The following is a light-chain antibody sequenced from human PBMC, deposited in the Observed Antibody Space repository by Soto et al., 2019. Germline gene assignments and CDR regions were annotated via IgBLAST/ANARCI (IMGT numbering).Light chain of an antibody. CDR3: KSYAGSNSYV. V-gene: IGLV1-47*01. CDR1: SSNIGSSY. Sequence: QSVLTQPPSTSGTPGQRVTISCSGSSSNIGSSYVFWFQHLPGTAPRLIIYEVVQRPSGVPDRFSGSKSGNTASLTVSGLQAADEDDYFCKSYAGSNSYVFGSGTKVTVL. J-gene: IGLJ1*01. CDR2: EVV.